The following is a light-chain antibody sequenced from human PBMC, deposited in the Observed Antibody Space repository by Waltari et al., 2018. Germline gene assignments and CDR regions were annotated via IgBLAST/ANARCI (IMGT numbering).Light chain of an antibody. Sequence: QLVLTQSPPASASLGASVKPTSPLSSGHSSTIIEWLQQRPERGPRYLMKVNSDGSHSKGDDIPDRFSGSSSGAERYLTISSLQSEDEADYYCETGGHGTWVFGGGTKLTVL. J-gene: IGLJ3*02. CDR3: ETGGHGTWV. CDR2: VNSDGSH. V-gene: IGLV4-69*01. CDR1: SGHSSTI.